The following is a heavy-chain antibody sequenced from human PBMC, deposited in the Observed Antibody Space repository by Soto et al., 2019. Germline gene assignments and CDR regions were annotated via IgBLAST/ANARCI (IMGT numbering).Heavy chain of an antibody. Sequence: GGSLRLSCAASGFSFSYYGLHWVRQAPGKGLEWLALITHDGYNRYYADSVKGRFTISRDNSKNTIFLQMNSLKSEDTAVYYCAKGGSFDIWGQGSPVTVSS. J-gene: IGHJ4*02. CDR2: ITHDGYNR. CDR1: GFSFSYYG. V-gene: IGHV3-30*18. CDR3: AKGGSFDI. D-gene: IGHD6-6*01.